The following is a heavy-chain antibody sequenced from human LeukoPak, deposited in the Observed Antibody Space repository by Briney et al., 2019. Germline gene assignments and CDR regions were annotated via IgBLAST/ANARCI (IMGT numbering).Heavy chain of an antibody. CDR2: IYYSGST. Sequence: PSQTLSLTCTVSGGSISSGSCYWSWIRQPPGKGLEWIGYIYYSGSTYYNPSLKSRVTISVDTSKNQFSLKLSSVTAADTAVYYCARAAGTTYTLTLNAGAFDIWGQGTMVTVSS. CDR3: ARAAGTTYTLTLNAGAFDI. V-gene: IGHV4-30-4*08. D-gene: IGHD1-1*01. CDR1: GGSISSGSCY. J-gene: IGHJ3*02.